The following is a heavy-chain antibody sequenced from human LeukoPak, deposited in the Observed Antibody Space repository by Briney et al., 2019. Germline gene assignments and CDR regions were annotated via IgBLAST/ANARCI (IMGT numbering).Heavy chain of an antibody. D-gene: IGHD4-17*01. V-gene: IGHV4-4*07. CDR3: ARAQTYGDYVSWFDP. Sequence: SETLSLTCTVSGGSISSYYWSWIRQPAGKGLEWIGRIYTSGSTNYNPFLKSRVTMSVDTSKNQFSLKLSSVTAADTAVYYCARAQTYGDYVSWFDPWGQGTLVTVSS. J-gene: IGHJ5*02. CDR1: GGSISSYY. CDR2: IYTSGST.